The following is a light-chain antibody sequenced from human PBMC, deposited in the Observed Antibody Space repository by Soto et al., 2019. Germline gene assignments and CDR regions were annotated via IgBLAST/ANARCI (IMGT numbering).Light chain of an antibody. CDR1: SSNIGSNT. V-gene: IGLV1-44*01. J-gene: IGLJ2*01. CDR3: ATWDDSLNVV. CDR2: NND. Sequence: QSVLTQPPSASGTPGQRVTISCSGSSSNIGSNTVNWYQQLPGTAPKLLIYNNDQRPSAVPGRFSGSKSGTSASLAISGLLSEDEADYYCATWDDSLNVVFGGGTKLTVL.